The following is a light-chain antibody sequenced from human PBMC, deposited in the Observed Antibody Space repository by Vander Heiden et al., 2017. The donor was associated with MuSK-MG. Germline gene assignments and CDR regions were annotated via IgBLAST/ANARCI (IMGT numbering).Light chain of an antibody. J-gene: IGKJ4*01. CDR3: QQYGTSPT. V-gene: IGKV3-20*01. Sequence: EIVLTQSPGTLSLSPGERATLFCRANQSVSSSALAWYQKKPGQAPRLLIYGGSSRATGIPDRFSGSGSGTDFTLTISRLEPEDFAVYYCQQYGTSPTFGGGTRVEIK. CDR2: GGS. CDR1: QSVSSSA.